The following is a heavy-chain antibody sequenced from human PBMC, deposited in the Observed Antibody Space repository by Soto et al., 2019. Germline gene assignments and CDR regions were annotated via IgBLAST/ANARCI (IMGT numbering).Heavy chain of an antibody. V-gene: IGHV3-30*03. D-gene: IGHD2-15*01. CDR3: AGTPGGY. CDR2: ISYDGSNK. J-gene: IGHJ4*02. CDR1: GFTFSSYG. Sequence: PGGSLRLSCAASGFTFSSYGMHWVRQAPGKGLEWVAVISYDGSNKYYADSVKGRFTISRDNSKNTLYLQMNSLRAEDTAVYYCAGTPGGYWGQGTLVTVSS.